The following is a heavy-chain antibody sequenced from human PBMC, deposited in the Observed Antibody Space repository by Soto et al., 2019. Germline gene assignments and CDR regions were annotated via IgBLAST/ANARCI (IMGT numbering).Heavy chain of an antibody. CDR1: GGTFISYA. CDR3: ARDRDDYYFDD. J-gene: IGHJ4*02. D-gene: IGHD1-1*01. CDR2: IIPIFGTA. V-gene: IGHV1-69*13. Sequence: SVKVSFKASGGTFISYAISWVRQAPGQGLEWMGGIIPIFGTANYAQKFQGRVTITADESTSTAYMELSSLRSEDTAVYYCARDRDDYYFDDWGQGTLVTVSS.